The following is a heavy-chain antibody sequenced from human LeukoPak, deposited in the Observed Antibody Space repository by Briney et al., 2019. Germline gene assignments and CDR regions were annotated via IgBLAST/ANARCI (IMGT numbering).Heavy chain of an antibody. J-gene: IGHJ5*02. CDR3: ARDTSSSRIDP. Sequence: SETLSLTCTVSGGSISSYYWSWIRQPPGKGLEWIGYIYYSGSTNYNPSLKSRVTISVDTSKNQFSLKLSSVTAADTAVYYCARDTSSSRIDPWGQGTLVTVSS. CDR2: IYYSGST. D-gene: IGHD6-6*01. CDR1: GGSISSYY. V-gene: IGHV4-59*01.